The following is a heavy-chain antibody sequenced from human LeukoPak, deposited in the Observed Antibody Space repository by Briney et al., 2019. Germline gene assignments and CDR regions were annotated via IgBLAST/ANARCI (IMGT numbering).Heavy chain of an antibody. CDR3: ARARLYSADSSFAVFDY. CDR2: ISHSGGN. Sequence: PSETLSLTCNVSGYPISSAYYWDWIRQPPGKGLEWIATISHSGGNFYNLSLKSRLTMSIDTSKNQFSLKLSSVTAADTAVYYCARARLYSADSSFAVFDYWGQGTLVTVSS. D-gene: IGHD1-26*01. J-gene: IGHJ4*02. V-gene: IGHV4-38-2*02. CDR1: GYPISSAYY.